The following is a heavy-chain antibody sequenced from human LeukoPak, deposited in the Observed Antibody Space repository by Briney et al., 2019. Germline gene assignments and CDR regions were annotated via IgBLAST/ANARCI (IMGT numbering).Heavy chain of an antibody. CDR3: ARQTAARYYYYYGMDV. CDR2: IYYSGST. V-gene: IGHV4-39*01. D-gene: IGHD2-2*01. J-gene: IGHJ6*02. CDR1: GGSISSSSYY. Sequence: SETLSLTCTVSGGSISSSSYYWGWICQPPGKGLEWIGSIYYSGSTYYNPSLKSRVTISVDTSKNQFSLKLSSVTAADTAVYYCARQTAARYYYYYGMDVWGQGTTVTVSS.